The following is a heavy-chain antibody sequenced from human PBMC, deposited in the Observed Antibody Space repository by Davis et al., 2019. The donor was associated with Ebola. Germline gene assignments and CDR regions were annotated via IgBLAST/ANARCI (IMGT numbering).Heavy chain of an antibody. V-gene: IGHV1-18*01. Sequence: AASVKVSCKASGYTFTSYGISWVRQAPGQGLEWMGWISAYNGNTNYAQKLQGRVTMTTDTSTSTAYMELSSLTSEDTAVYYCARALNYFDSSGYYYFDFWGQGTLVTVSS. J-gene: IGHJ4*02. CDR1: GYTFTSYG. D-gene: IGHD3-22*01. CDR3: ARALNYFDSSGYYYFDF. CDR2: ISAYNGNT.